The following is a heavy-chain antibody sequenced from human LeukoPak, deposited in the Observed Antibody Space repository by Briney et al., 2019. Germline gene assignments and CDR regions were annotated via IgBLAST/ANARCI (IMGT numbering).Heavy chain of an antibody. CDR1: GGSISSYY. D-gene: IGHD3-16*02. J-gene: IGHJ4*02. CDR2: IYYSGST. Sequence: RSSETLSLTCTVSGGSISSYYWSWIRQPPGKGLGWIGYIYYSGSTNYNPSLKSRVTISVDTSKNQFSLKLSSVTAADTAVYYCARDYDYVWGSYRIFDYWGQGTLVTVSS. CDR3: ARDYDYVWGSYRIFDY. V-gene: IGHV4-59*12.